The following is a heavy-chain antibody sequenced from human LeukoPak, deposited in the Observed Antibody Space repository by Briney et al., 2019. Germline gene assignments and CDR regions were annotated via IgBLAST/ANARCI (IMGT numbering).Heavy chain of an antibody. J-gene: IGHJ4*02. D-gene: IGHD3-10*01. Sequence: GGSLRLSCAAAGFTFDDYGMSWVRQAPGKGLERVSTINWNGGRTIYSDSVKGRFTISRDNAKNSLFLQINSLRAEDTAVYYCAREPSGVLGFVYWGQGTLVTVSS. CDR2: INWNGGRT. CDR3: AREPSGVLGFVY. V-gene: IGHV3-20*04. CDR1: GFTFDDYG.